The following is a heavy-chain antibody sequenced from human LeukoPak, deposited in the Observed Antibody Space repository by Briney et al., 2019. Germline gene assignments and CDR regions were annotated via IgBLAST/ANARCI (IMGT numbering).Heavy chain of an antibody. CDR2: IYYSGST. D-gene: IGHD5-12*01. Sequence: SETLSLTXTVSGGSISSYYWSWIRQPPGKGLEWIGYIYYSGSTNYNPSLKSRVTISVDTSKNQFSLKLSSVTAADTAVYYCARQLRNWFDPWGQRTLVTVSS. CDR1: GGSISSYY. CDR3: ARQLRNWFDP. V-gene: IGHV4-59*01. J-gene: IGHJ5*02.